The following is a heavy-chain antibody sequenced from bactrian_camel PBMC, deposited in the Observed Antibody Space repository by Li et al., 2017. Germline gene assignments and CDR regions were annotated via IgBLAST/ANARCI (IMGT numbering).Heavy chain of an antibody. D-gene: IGHD6*01. J-gene: IGHJ4*01. CDR1: GFTFSSYA. V-gene: IGHV3S31*01. Sequence: VQLVESGGGLVQPGGPLRLSCAASGFTFSSYAMFWVRQAPGKGLEWVSAVDNGGGITYYSDSVKGRFTISRDNAKNTLYLQLISLKTEDTAMYYCTNSGYGGSQWALPNYNYWGQGTQVTVS. CDR3: TNSGYGGSQWALPNYNY. CDR2: VDNGGGIT.